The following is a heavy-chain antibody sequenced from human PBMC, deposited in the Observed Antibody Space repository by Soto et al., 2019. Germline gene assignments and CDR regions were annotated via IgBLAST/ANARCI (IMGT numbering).Heavy chain of an antibody. D-gene: IGHD5-18*01. CDR3: ARDFDVNTALDYWYFDL. CDR2: IYSSGRT. CDR1: GGSTSGNY. V-gene: IGHV4-4*07. Sequence: QVQLQESGPGPVKASETLSLTCTLSGGSTSGNYWSWIRQPAGKGLEWIGRIYSSGRTHYNPSLKSRVTMSVSTNHFTLKLKSVTAADTAVYYCARDFDVNTALDYWYFDLWGRGTLVTVSS. J-gene: IGHJ2*01.